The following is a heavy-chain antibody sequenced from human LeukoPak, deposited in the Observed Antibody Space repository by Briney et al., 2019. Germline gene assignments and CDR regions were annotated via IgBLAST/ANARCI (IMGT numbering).Heavy chain of an antibody. V-gene: IGHV3-64*01. CDR1: GFTFSIYA. Sequence: PGGSLRLSCAASGFTFSIYAMHWVRQAPGKGLEYVSAISSNGGSTYYANSVKGRFTISRDNSTNTLYLQMGSLRAEDMAVYYCARPRGYSSSAGTRSYYFDYWGQGTLVTVSS. D-gene: IGHD6-6*01. J-gene: IGHJ4*02. CDR2: ISSNGGST. CDR3: ARPRGYSSSAGTRSYYFDY.